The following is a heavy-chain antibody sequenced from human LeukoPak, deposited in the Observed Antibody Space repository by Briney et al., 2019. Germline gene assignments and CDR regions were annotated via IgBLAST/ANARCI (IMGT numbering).Heavy chain of an antibody. J-gene: IGHJ4*02. CDR3: ARGEGGEYYYDSSGYYNTPYY. CDR1: GFTFSSYW. D-gene: IGHD3-22*01. CDR2: INGDGRNI. Sequence: GGSLRLSCVASGFTFSSYWMHWVRQDPRKGLVWVSRINGDGRNINYADSVRGRFTISRDNAKNTLYLQMNSLRAEDTAVYYCARGEGGEYYYDSSGYYNTPYYWGQGTLVTVSS. V-gene: IGHV3-74*01.